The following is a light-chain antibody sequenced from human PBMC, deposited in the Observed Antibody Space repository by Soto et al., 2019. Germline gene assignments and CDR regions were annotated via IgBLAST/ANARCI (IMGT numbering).Light chain of an antibody. CDR3: QQYNSYRT. CDR2: DAS. CDR1: QSISIW. Sequence: DIQMTQSPSTLSASVGDRVTITCRASQSISIWLAWYQQKPGKAPNLLIYDASSLESGVPSRFSGSASGTEFTVTISSLQPDDFATYYCQQYNSYRTFGQGTKVDIK. V-gene: IGKV1-5*01. J-gene: IGKJ1*01.